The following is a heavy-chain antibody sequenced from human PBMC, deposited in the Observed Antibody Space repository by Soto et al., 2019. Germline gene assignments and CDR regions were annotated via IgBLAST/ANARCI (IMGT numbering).Heavy chain of an antibody. Sequence: QVQLQESGPGLVKPSETLSLTCSVSGGSVSGNYWSWIRQPPGKGLEWIAYVYSTGTINYNPSLQSRVCMSVDTSKNRFSLRLNSVTAADTAVYYCARHGRGGSGWYDFWGQGTLVTVSS. V-gene: IGHV4-59*08. CDR1: GGSVSGNY. CDR3: ARHGRGGSGWYDF. CDR2: VYSTGTI. J-gene: IGHJ4*02. D-gene: IGHD6-19*01.